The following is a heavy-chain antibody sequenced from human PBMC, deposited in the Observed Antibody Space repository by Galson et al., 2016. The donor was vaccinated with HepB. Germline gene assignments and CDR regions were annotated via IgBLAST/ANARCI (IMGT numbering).Heavy chain of an antibody. CDR1: GGSMSSRNW. V-gene: IGHV4-4*02. CDR2: IYHTGTT. CDR3: ASLGYCSGGDCYSVD. J-gene: IGHJ4*02. D-gene: IGHD2-15*01. Sequence: SETLSLTCVVSGGSMSSRNWWSWLRQTPGKGLEWIGEIYHTGTTNYNPSLKSRITMSLDKSKNQFSLKLNSVTAADTAVYYCASLGYCSGGDCYSVDWGQGTMVTVSS.